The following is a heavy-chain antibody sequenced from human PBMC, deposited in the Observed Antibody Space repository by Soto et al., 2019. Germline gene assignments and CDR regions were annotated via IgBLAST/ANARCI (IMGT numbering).Heavy chain of an antibody. CDR2: IWFDGSKE. Sequence: PGGSLRLSCAASGFTFSSYGFHWVRQAPGKGLEWVAAIWFDGSKEYYADSVKGRCTISRDNSKNTVNLQMSSLRAEDTALYYCARDPFYYDSSDYPAIDSWGQGTLVTVSS. J-gene: IGHJ4*02. V-gene: IGHV3-33*01. D-gene: IGHD3-22*01. CDR3: ARDPFYYDSSDYPAIDS. CDR1: GFTFSSYG.